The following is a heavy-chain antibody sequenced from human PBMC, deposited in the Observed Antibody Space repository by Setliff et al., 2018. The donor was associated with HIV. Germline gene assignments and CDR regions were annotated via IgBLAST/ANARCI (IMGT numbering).Heavy chain of an antibody. J-gene: IGHJ4*02. V-gene: IGHV4-39*07. Sequence: PSETLSLTCAVSGDSITSRNYHWDWVRQPPGKGLEWIGSLFYTGSTSCNPSLKSRVTISIDMSKNQFSLKLSSVTAADTAVYYCASTGYSSGWSFDYWGQGTLVTVSS. CDR1: GDSITSRNYH. CDR2: LFYTGST. CDR3: ASTGYSSGWSFDY. D-gene: IGHD6-19*01.